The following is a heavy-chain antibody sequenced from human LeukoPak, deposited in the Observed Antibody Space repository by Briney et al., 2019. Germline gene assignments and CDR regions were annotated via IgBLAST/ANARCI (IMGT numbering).Heavy chain of an antibody. J-gene: IGHJ4*02. Sequence: GGSLRLSCAASGFTFSSYAMSWVRQAPGKGLEWVSAISGSGGSTYYADSVKGRFTISRDNSKNTLYLQMNSLRAEDTAVYYCAKDRDVTIFGVVIVDYWGQGTLVTVSS. D-gene: IGHD3-3*01. CDR2: ISGSGGST. V-gene: IGHV3-23*01. CDR3: AKDRDVTIFGVVIVDY. CDR1: GFTFSSYA.